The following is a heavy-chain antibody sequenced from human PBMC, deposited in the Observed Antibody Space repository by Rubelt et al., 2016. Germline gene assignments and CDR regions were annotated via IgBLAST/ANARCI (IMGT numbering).Heavy chain of an antibody. CDR3: ASSYLGSYLDY. V-gene: IGHV4-61*01. CDR1: GGSVSSSSYY. CDR2: IYNSGST. D-gene: IGHD1-26*01. J-gene: IGHJ4*02. Sequence: QVQLQESGPGLVKPSETLSLTCTVSGGSVSSSSYYWGWIRQPPGKGLEWIGYIYNSGSTNYNPSLTSRVTISVDTSKNQFSLKLSSVTAADTAVYYCASSYLGSYLDYWGQGTLVTVSS.